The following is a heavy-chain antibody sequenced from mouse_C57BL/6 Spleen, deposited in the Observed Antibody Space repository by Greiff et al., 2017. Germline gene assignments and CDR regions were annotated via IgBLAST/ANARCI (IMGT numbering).Heavy chain of an antibody. Sequence: QVQLQQPGAELVMPGASVKLSCKASGYTFTSYWMHWVKQRPGQGLEWIGEIDPSDSYTNYNQKFKGKSTLTVDKSSSTAYMQLSSLTSEDSAVYYCARGWAYFDDWGQGTTLTVSS. D-gene: IGHD1-1*02. CDR1: GYTFTSYW. J-gene: IGHJ2*01. CDR2: IDPSDSYT. V-gene: IGHV1-69*01. CDR3: ARGWAYFDD.